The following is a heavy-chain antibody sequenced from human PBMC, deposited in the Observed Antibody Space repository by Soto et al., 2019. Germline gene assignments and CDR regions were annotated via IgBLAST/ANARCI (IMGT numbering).Heavy chain of an antibody. D-gene: IGHD4-17*01. CDR1: GFTFTSYG. J-gene: IGHJ4*02. CDR3: SNNDSLYGDYYSH. V-gene: IGHV3-30*18. Sequence: QVQLVESGGGVVQPGRSLRLSCAASGFTFTSYGMHWVRQAPGKGLEWVAVISYDGSDKYYADSVKGRFTISRDNSKNTLYLQKNSLTTEDKAVYYRSNNDSLYGDYYSHWGQGTLVTVSS. CDR2: ISYDGSDK.